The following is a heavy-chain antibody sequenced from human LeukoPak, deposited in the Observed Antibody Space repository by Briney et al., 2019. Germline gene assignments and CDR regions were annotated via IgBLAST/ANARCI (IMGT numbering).Heavy chain of an antibody. CDR3: ARVGSSYGVYYYYMDV. D-gene: IGHD5-18*01. J-gene: IGHJ6*03. Sequence: SETLSLTCTVSGGSISSYYWSWIRQPAGKGLEWIGRIYTSGSTNYNPSLKSRVAMSVDTSKNQFSLKLSSVTAADTAVYYCARVGSSYGVYYYYMDVWGKGTTVTISS. V-gene: IGHV4-4*07. CDR1: GGSISSYY. CDR2: IYTSGST.